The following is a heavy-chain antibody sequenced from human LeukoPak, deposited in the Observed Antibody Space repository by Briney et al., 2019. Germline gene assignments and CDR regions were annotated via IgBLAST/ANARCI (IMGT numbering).Heavy chain of an antibody. Sequence: ASVKVSCKASGYTFTRYYMHWVRQAPGQGLEWMGIINPSGGSTSYAQKFQGRVTMTRDMSTSTVYVELSSLRSEDTAVYYCARDRIRGRRGFDPWGQGTLVTVSS. J-gene: IGHJ5*02. CDR1: GYTFTRYY. CDR3: ARDRIRGRRGFDP. D-gene: IGHD3-3*02. V-gene: IGHV1-46*01. CDR2: INPSGGST.